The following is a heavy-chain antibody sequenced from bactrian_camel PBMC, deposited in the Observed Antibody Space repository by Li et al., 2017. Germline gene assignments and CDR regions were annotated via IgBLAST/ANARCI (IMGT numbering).Heavy chain of an antibody. Sequence: VQLVESGGGSVQAGGSLRLSCTDISRTYCMGWFRQAPGKQREAVALIYTGGSSAEYADSVQGRFTIFIDHVMGTLDLQMNSLEPEDTGTYYCAASERSGICALAEWAFTYWGQGTQVTVSS. J-gene: IGHJ4*01. CDR2: IYTGGSSA. CDR3: AASERSGICALAEWAFTY. CDR1: ISRTYC. D-gene: IGHD2*01. V-gene: IGHV3S54*01.